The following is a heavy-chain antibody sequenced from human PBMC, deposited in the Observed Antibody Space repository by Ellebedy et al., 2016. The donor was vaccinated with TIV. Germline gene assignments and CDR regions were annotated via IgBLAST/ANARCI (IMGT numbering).Heavy chain of an antibody. CDR2: IGSKAYGGTT. J-gene: IGHJ4*02. Sequence: PGGSLRLSCTASGFTFGDYAMSWFRQAPGKGLEWVGLIGSKAYGGTTEYAASVKGRFTISRADSKSIAYLQMNSLKTEDTAVYYCGIAARLLYWGQGTLVTVSS. D-gene: IGHD6-6*01. V-gene: IGHV3-49*03. CDR3: GIAARLLY. CDR1: GFTFGDYA.